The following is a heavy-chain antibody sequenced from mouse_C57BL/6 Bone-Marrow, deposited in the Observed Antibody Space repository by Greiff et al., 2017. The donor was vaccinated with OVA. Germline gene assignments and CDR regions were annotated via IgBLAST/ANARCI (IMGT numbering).Heavy chain of an antibody. J-gene: IGHJ3*01. CDR3: ARHGTIVTPWCAY. CDR2: ISSGGSYT. CDR1: GFTFSSSG. V-gene: IGHV5-6*01. Sequence: EVKLMESGGDLVKPGGSLTLSCAASGFTFSSSGMSWVRQTPDKRLEWVATISSGGSYTYYPASVKGRFTISSDNAKNTLYLQMSSLKSDDSAMYDCARHGTIVTPWCAYWGQGTLVTVSA. D-gene: IGHD2-5*01.